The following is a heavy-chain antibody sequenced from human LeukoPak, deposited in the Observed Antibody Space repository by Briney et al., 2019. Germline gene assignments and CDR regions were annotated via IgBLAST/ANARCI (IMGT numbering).Heavy chain of an antibody. D-gene: IGHD6-19*01. CDR1: GGSISSCSYY. V-gene: IGHV4-39*01. CDR2: IYYSGST. Sequence: PSETLSLTCTVSGGSISSCSYYWGWIRQPPGKGLEWIGSIYYSGSTYYNPSLKSRVTISVDTSKNQFSLKLSSVTAADTAVYYCARGAVAGLIDYWGQGTLVTVSS. J-gene: IGHJ4*02. CDR3: ARGAVAGLIDY.